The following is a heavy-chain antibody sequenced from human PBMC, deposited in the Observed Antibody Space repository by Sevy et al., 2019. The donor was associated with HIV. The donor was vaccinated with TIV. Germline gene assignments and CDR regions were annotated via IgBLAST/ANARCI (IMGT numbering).Heavy chain of an antibody. J-gene: IGHJ4*02. Sequence: GGSLRLSCAASGFTFSSYSMNWVRQAPGKGLEWVSSISSSSSYIYYADSVKGRFTISRDNAKNSLYLQMNSLRAEDTAVYYCARDPMRAVLLEHDYWGQGTLVTVSS. CDR2: ISSSSSYI. V-gene: IGHV3-21*01. CDR3: ARDPMRAVLLEHDY. D-gene: IGHD6-19*01. CDR1: GFTFSSYS.